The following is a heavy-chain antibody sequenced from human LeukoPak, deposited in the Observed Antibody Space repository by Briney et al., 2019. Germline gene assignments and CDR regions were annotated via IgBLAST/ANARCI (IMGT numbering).Heavy chain of an antibody. D-gene: IGHD2-2*01. CDR3: AKSPGPRGYCSSTSCYGYFDY. Sequence: PGGSLRLSCAASGFTFSSYAMSWVRQAPGKGLEWVSAISGSGGSTYYADSVKGRFTISRDNSKNTLYLQMNSLRAEDTAVYYCAKSPGPRGYCSSTSCYGYFDYWGQGTLVTVSS. CDR2: ISGSGGST. J-gene: IGHJ4*02. CDR1: GFTFSSYA. V-gene: IGHV3-23*01.